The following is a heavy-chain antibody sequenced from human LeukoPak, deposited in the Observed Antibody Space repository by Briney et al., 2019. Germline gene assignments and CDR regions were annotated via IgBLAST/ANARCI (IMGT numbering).Heavy chain of an antibody. V-gene: IGHV3-23*01. CDR2: ISGSGSSA. J-gene: IGHJ4*02. Sequence: GGSLRLSCEASGFTFSNYAMSWVRQAPGKGLEWVSTISGSGSSAYYADSVKGRFTISRDNSENTLYLQMNSLRVEDTAVYYCAKGREPYGDSRFDYWGQGTLVTVSS. D-gene: IGHD4-17*01. CDR3: AKGREPYGDSRFDY. CDR1: GFTFSNYA.